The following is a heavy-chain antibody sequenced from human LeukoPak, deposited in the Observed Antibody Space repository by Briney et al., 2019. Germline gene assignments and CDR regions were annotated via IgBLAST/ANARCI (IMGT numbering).Heavy chain of an antibody. CDR2: IYYSGST. D-gene: IGHD5-18*01. CDR1: GGSISSSSYY. Sequence: SETLSLTCTVSGGSISSSSYYWGWIRQPPGKGLEWIGSIYYSGSTNYNPSLKSRVTISVDTSKNQFSLKLSSVTAADTAVYYCARDSGYSDGLGYWGQGTLVTVSS. CDR3: ARDSGYSDGLGY. V-gene: IGHV4-39*07. J-gene: IGHJ4*02.